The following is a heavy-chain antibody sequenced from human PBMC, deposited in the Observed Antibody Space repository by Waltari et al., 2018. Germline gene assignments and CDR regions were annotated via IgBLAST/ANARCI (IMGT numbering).Heavy chain of an antibody. J-gene: IGHJ4*02. D-gene: IGHD3-22*01. Sequence: QVQLQESGPGLVKPSETLSLTCTVSGGSISSYYWSWIRKPPGKGLEWIGYIYYSGSTNYNPSLKSRVTISVDTSKNQFSLKLSSVTAADTAVYYCARSGAYDSSGYYPNWGQGTLVTVSS. CDR3: ARSGAYDSSGYYPN. V-gene: IGHV4-59*01. CDR2: IYYSGST. CDR1: GGSISSYY.